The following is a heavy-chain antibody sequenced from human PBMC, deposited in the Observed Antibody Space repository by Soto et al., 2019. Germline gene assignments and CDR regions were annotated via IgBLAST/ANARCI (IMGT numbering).Heavy chain of an antibody. D-gene: IGHD3-22*01. J-gene: IGHJ5*02. V-gene: IGHV4-38-2*01. CDR1: GYSISSGYY. Sequence: SETLSLTCAVSGYSISSGYYWGWLRQPPGKGLEWIGRIYPGVSTYYNPSLNSRVTLSIYMTIHHVSLILKSVTPADTAVYYCARVGPWVPCYYDSSPYTFENWFDPWGQGTLVTVSS. CDR3: ARVGPWVPCYYDSSPYTFENWFDP. CDR2: IYPGVST.